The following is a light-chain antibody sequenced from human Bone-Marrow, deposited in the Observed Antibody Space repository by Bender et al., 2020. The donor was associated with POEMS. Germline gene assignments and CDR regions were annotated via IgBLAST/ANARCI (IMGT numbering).Light chain of an antibody. CDR3: SSWDDSLSGWV. Sequence: QSALTQPASVSGSPGQSITISCTGTSSDVGGYNYVSWYQQPPGTAPKLLIFDVSHRPSGVPARFSGSKSGTSASLAISDIQSEDEGDYYCSSWDDSLSGWVFGGGTKLTVL. CDR2: DVS. J-gene: IGLJ3*02. CDR1: SSDVGGYNY. V-gene: IGLV2-14*01.